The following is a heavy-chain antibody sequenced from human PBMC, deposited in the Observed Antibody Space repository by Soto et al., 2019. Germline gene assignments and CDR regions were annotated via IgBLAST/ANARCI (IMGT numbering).Heavy chain of an antibody. CDR2: IYYSGST. Sequence: SETLSLTCTVSGGSISSGGYYWSWIRQHPGKGLEWIGYIYYSGSTYYNPSLKSRVTISVGTSKNQFSLKLSSVTAADTAVYYCARARNLYCSGGSCYSASYYFDYWGQGTLVTVSS. V-gene: IGHV4-31*03. D-gene: IGHD2-15*01. CDR3: ARARNLYCSGGSCYSASYYFDY. J-gene: IGHJ4*02. CDR1: GGSISSGGYY.